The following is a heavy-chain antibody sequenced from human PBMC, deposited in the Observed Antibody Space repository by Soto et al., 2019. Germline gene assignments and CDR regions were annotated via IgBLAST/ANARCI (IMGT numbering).Heavy chain of an antibody. J-gene: IGHJ6*02. D-gene: IGHD7-27*01. CDR1: GDSITTYKW. CDR3: ATCQLGEYYYAMDI. V-gene: IGHV4-4*02. CDR2: IYDSGNT. Sequence: PSETLSLTCGVSGDSITTYKWWTWVRQTPGKGLEWIGEIYDSGNTRYNPSLKSRVTISKDTSKNELSLKLNSVTVADTAVYYCATCQLGEYYYAMDIRGQGTTVTVSS.